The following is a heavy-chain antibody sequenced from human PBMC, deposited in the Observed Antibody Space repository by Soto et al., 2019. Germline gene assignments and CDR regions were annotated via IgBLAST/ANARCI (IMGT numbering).Heavy chain of an antibody. D-gene: IGHD2-15*01. V-gene: IGHV1-69*02. CDR1: GGTFSSYT. J-gene: IGHJ3*02. CDR2: IIPILGIA. Sequence: ASVKVSCKASGGTFSSYTISWVRQAPGQGLEWMGRIIPILGIANYAQKFQGRVTITADKSTSTAYMELSSLRSEDTAVYYCATEYCRGGSCYPDAFDIWGQGTMVTVSS. CDR3: ATEYCRGGSCYPDAFDI.